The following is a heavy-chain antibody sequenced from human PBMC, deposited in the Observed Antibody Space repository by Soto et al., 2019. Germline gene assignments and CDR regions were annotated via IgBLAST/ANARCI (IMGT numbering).Heavy chain of an antibody. CDR2: ISYDGSNK. J-gene: IGHJ4*02. V-gene: IGHV3-30*18. Sequence: QAGGSLRLSCAASGFTFSSYGMHWVRQAPGKGLEWVAVISYDGSNKYYADSVKGRFTISRDNSKNTLYLQMNSLRAEDTAVYYCAKDREMAGFDYWGQGTLVTVSS. D-gene: IGHD3-10*01. CDR1: GFTFSSYG. CDR3: AKDREMAGFDY.